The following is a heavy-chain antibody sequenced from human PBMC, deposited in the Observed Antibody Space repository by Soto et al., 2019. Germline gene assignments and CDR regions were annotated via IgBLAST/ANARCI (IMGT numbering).Heavy chain of an antibody. V-gene: IGHV4-59*01. CDR1: GGSISSYY. Sequence: TSETLSLTCTVSGGSISSYYWSWIRQPPGKGLEWIGYIYSSGITIYNPSLKSRVTISKDMSKNQFSLKVNSVTVADTAVYYCARARAMATFGYLDYWGQGTLVTVSS. J-gene: IGHJ4*02. CDR2: IYSSGIT. CDR3: ARARAMATFGYLDY. D-gene: IGHD5-12*01.